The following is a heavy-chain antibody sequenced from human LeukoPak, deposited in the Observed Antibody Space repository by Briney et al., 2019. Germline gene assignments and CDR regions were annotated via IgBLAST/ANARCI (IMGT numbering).Heavy chain of an antibody. V-gene: IGHV4-34*01. D-gene: IGHD6-19*01. CDR3: ARGSSIAVAGTLNY. CDR2: INHSGST. J-gene: IGHJ4*02. Sequence: PSETLSLTCAVYGGSFSGYYWSWIRQPPGKGLEWIGEINHSGSTNYNPSLESRVTISVDTSKNQFSLKLSSVTAADTAVYYCARGSSIAVAGTLNYWGQGTLVTVSS. CDR1: GGSFSGYY.